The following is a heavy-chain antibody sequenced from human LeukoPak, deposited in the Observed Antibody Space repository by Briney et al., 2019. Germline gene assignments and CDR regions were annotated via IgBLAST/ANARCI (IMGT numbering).Heavy chain of an antibody. Sequence: GASVKVSCKASGYTFSIYNMHWVRQAPGQGLEWMGVINPSGGRTTYAQKFQGRVTMTRDTSTSTVYMELSSLRSEDTAVYYCARVGYCSGGGCGGVDYWGQGTLVTVSS. CDR2: INPSGGRT. J-gene: IGHJ4*02. CDR1: GYTFSIYN. CDR3: ARVGYCSGGGCGGVDY. D-gene: IGHD2-15*01. V-gene: IGHV1-46*01.